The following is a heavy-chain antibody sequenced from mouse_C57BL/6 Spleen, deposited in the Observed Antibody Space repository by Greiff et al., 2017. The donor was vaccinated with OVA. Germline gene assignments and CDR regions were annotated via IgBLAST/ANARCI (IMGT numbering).Heavy chain of an antibody. CDR1: GFTFSDYG. Sequence: EVQLVESGGGLVKPGGSLKLSCAASGFTFSDYGMHWVRQAPEKGLEWVAYISSGSSTIYYADTVKGRFTIYRVNATNTLFLQMTSLWSEDTALYYCAEPYDYDWGFAYWGQGTLVTVSA. D-gene: IGHD2-4*01. CDR3: AEPYDYDWGFAY. J-gene: IGHJ3*01. CDR2: ISSGSSTI. V-gene: IGHV5-17*01.